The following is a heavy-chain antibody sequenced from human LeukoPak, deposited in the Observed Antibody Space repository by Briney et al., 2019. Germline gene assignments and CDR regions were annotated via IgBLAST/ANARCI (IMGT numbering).Heavy chain of an antibody. D-gene: IGHD6-6*01. Sequence: PGGSLRLSCAASGFTVSSNYMSWVRKAPGKGLEWVSVIYSGGSTYYADSVKGRFTISRDNSKNTLYLQMNSLRAEDTAVYYCARETPQAPPPNWFDPWGQGTLVTVSS. J-gene: IGHJ5*02. CDR3: ARETPQAPPPNWFDP. CDR2: IYSGGST. V-gene: IGHV3-66*01. CDR1: GFTVSSNY.